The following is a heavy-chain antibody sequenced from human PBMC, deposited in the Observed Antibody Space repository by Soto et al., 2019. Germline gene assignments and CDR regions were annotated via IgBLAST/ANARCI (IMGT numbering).Heavy chain of an antibody. V-gene: IGHV3-23*01. Sequence: LRLSCAASRLTFRNYGMSWVRQGPGKGLEWVSGISPTGEQRFYVDSVKGRFFISRDNSQNTLSLEMSNLRADDTAVYYCAKRYGSGSYRDFNSYYGMDIWGQGTSVTVSS. CDR3: AKRYGSGSYRDFNSYYGMDI. CDR2: ISPTGEQR. J-gene: IGHJ6*02. CDR1: RLTFRNYG. D-gene: IGHD3-10*01.